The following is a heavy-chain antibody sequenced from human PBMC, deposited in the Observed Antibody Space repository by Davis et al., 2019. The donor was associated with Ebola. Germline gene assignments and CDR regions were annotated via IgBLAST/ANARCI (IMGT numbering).Heavy chain of an antibody. V-gene: IGHV3-21*01. CDR3: ARALGYCSSTSCSPLAYGMDV. CDR1: GFTFSSYS. Sequence: PGGSLRLSCAASGFTFSSYSMNWVRQAPGKGLEWVSSFGSSSSYIYYADSVKGRFTISRDNAKNSLYLHMNSLRAEDTAVYYCARALGYCSSTSCSPLAYGMDVWGQGTTVTVSS. D-gene: IGHD2-2*01. CDR2: FGSSSSYI. J-gene: IGHJ6*02.